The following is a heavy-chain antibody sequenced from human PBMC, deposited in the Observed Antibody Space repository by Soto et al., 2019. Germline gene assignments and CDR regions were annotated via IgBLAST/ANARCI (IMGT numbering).Heavy chain of an antibody. CDR1: GFTFSNYA. D-gene: IGHD2-15*01. CDR3: AKDRNLVVVTATLYNCFDP. J-gene: IGHJ5*02. CDR2: ISGSGDST. Sequence: GGSLRLSCAASGFTFSNYAMSWVRQAPGKGLEWVSSISGSGDSTYYADSVKGRFTISRDNSKNTLYVQMNSLRAGDTAVYYCAKDRNLVVVTATLYNCFDPWGQGTLVTVSS. V-gene: IGHV3-23*01.